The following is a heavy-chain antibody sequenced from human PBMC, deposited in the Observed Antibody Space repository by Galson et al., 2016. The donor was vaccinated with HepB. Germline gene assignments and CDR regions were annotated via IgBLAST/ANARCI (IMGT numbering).Heavy chain of an antibody. D-gene: IGHD2-15*01. CDR1: GGSFNAHY. J-gene: IGHJ5*02. Sequence: SETLSLTCGVHGGSFNAHYWSWVRQPPGKGLEWIGEINHGGDTKYNPSLKTRATISVDASKNQFSLNLTSTTAADTAVYYCARVLVAATKWFDPWGPGNLVIVSS. CDR2: INHGGDT. V-gene: IGHV4-34*01. CDR3: ARVLVAATKWFDP.